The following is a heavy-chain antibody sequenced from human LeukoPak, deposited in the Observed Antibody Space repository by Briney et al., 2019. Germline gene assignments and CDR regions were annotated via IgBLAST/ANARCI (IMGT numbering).Heavy chain of an antibody. J-gene: IGHJ4*02. Sequence: SETLSLTCTVSGGPFSNFYWTWLRHSPGKGLEGIGSTSYIGNINYNPSLKTRVTISVESSKGQFSLKLSSVTAADTAVYYCARRGVPSKFYYFDSWGQGTLVTVSS. CDR3: ARRGVPSKFYYFDS. D-gene: IGHD2-2*01. CDR1: GGPFSNFY. CDR2: TSYIGNI. V-gene: IGHV4-59*08.